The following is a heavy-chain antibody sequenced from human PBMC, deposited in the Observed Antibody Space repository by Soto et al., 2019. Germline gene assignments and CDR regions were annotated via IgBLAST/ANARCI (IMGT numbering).Heavy chain of an antibody. Sequence: EVQLVESGGGLVQPGGSLRLSCAASGFTFSSYWMHWVRQDPLKGLVWVSSIRSDGTATQYADSVKGRFTVSRDNAKNPVYLQMNSLRAEDTAVFYCAKDLSWGQCDYWGQGTLVTLSS. J-gene: IGHJ4*02. CDR3: AKDLSWGQCDY. D-gene: IGHD7-27*01. CDR2: IRSDGTAT. V-gene: IGHV3-74*03. CDR1: GFTFSSYW.